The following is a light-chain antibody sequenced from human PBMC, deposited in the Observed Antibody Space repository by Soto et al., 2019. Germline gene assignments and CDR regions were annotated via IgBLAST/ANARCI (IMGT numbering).Light chain of an antibody. Sequence: QAALTQPASVSGSPGQSTTISCTGTSSDVGGYNEVSWYQQRPGKAPKLMIFDVTNRPSGVSNRFSGSKSGNTASLTISGLQAEDEAFYYCSSHAAGSTLIFGGGTKVTVL. CDR2: DVT. CDR3: SSHAAGSTLI. V-gene: IGLV2-14*03. J-gene: IGLJ2*01. CDR1: SSDVGGYNE.